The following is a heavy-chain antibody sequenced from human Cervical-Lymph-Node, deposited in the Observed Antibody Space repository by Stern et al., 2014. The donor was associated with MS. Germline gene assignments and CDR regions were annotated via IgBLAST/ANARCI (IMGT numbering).Heavy chain of an antibody. CDR3: ARTLRRRPDAFDI. D-gene: IGHD4-17*01. CDR2: IYYSGST. Sequence: QVQLQESGPGLVQPSETLSLTCTVSGGSISSYYWSWIRQPPGKGLEWIGYIYYSGSTNYNPSLKSRVTISVDTSKNQFSLKLSSVTAADTAVYYCARTLRRRPDAFDIWGQGTMVTVSS. V-gene: IGHV4-59*01. J-gene: IGHJ3*02. CDR1: GGSISSYY.